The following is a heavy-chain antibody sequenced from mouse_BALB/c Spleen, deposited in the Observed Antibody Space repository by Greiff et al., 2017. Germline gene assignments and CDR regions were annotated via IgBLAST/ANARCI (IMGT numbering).Heavy chain of an antibody. CDR3: ARTYYGSSYGHFDY. V-gene: IGHV3-8*02. CDR1: GDSITSGY. J-gene: IGHJ2*01. D-gene: IGHD1-1*01. CDR2: ISYSGST. Sequence: EVKLEESGPSLVKPSQTLSLTCSVTGDSITSGYWNWIRKFPGNKLEYMGYISYSGSTYYNPSLKSRISITRDTSKNQYYLQLNSVTTEDTATYYCARTYYGSSYGHFDYWGQGTTLTVSS.